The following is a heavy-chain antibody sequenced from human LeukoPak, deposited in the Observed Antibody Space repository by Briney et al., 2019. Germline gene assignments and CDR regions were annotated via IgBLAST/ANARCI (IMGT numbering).Heavy chain of an antibody. D-gene: IGHD3-10*01. Sequence: SETLSLTCTVSGGSISSSNYYWGWIRQPPGKGLEWIGSIYYSGRTYYNPSLKSRVTISVDTSKKQFSLKLSSVTAADTAVYYCARGRPDGSGSYYKFDPWGQGTLVTVSS. CDR1: GGSISSSNYY. CDR3: ARGRPDGSGSYYKFDP. V-gene: IGHV4-39*01. J-gene: IGHJ5*02. CDR2: IYYSGRT.